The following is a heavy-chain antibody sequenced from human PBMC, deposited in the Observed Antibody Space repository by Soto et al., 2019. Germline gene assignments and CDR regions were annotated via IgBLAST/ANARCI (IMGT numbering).Heavy chain of an antibody. V-gene: IGHV1-69*02. CDR2: IIPILGIA. Sequence: QVQLVQSGAEVKKPGSSVKVSCKASGGTFSSYTISWVRQAPGQGLEWMGRIIPILGIANYAQKFQGRVTITADKSTSTAYMELSSLRSEDTAVYYCAMHNYYYASSGYYSYYFDYWGQGTLVTVSS. D-gene: IGHD3-22*01. CDR3: AMHNYYYASSGYYSYYFDY. J-gene: IGHJ4*02. CDR1: GGTFSSYT.